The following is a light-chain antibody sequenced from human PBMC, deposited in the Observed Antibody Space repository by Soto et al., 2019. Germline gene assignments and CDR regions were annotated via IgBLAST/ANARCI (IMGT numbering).Light chain of an antibody. V-gene: IGKV1-5*03. CDR1: QSISTW. Sequence: DIQMTQSPSTLPASVEDRVTITCRASQSISTWLAWYQQKPGKAPNLLIYKASYLASGVPSRFSGGGSGTDFTLTISSLQPDDFATYNCQQYSSYWTFGQGTKVEIK. J-gene: IGKJ1*01. CDR3: QQYSSYWT. CDR2: KAS.